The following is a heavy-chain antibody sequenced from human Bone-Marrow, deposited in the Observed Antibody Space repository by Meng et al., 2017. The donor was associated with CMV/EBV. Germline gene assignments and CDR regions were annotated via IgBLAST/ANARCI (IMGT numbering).Heavy chain of an antibody. CDR1: GFTFSSYD. CDR3: ARDLPQQWLAYYFDY. Sequence: GGSLRLSCAACGFTFSSYDMHWVRQATGKGLEWVSAIGTAGDTYYPGSVKGQFTISRENAKKALYLQMNSLRAGDTAVYYCARDLPQQWLAYYFDYWGQGTLVTVSS. J-gene: IGHJ4*02. V-gene: IGHV3-13*03. CDR2: IGTAGDT. D-gene: IGHD6-19*01.